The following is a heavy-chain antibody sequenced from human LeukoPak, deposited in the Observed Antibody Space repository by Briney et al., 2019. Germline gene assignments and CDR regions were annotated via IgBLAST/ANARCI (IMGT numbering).Heavy chain of an antibody. CDR3: ARWKSLKGTFDY. J-gene: IGHJ4*02. CDR2: ISYDGNKK. D-gene: IGHD1-7*01. CDR1: GFTFSDYY. V-gene: IGHV3-30*03. Sequence: GGSLRLSCAASGFTFSDYYMSWIRQAPGKGLEWVAVISYDGNKKYYADSVKGRFTISRDNSKNTLYLQMNSLRAEDTAVYYCARWKSLKGTFDYWGRGTLVTVSS.